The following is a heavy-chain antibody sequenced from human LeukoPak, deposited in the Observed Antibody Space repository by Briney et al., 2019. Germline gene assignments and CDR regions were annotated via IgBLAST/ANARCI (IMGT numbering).Heavy chain of an antibody. CDR1: GFTFSSYG. CDR2: ISYDGSNK. D-gene: IGHD3-10*01. J-gene: IGHJ6*02. CDR3: AKDMEGITMVRGVNYYYYYGMDV. Sequence: GGSLRLSCAASGFTFSSYGMHWVRQAPGKGLEWVAVISYDGSNKYYADSVKGRFTISRDNSKNTLYLQMNSLRAEDTAVYYCAKDMEGITMVRGVNYYYYYGMDVWGQGTTVTVSS. V-gene: IGHV3-30*18.